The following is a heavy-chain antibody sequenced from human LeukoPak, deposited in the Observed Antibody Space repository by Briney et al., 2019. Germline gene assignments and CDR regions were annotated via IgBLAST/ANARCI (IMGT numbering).Heavy chain of an antibody. V-gene: IGHV3-48*01. CDR2: ISSSSSTI. J-gene: IGHJ4*02. D-gene: IGHD3-22*01. CDR1: GFTFSSYS. Sequence: GGSLRLSCAASGFTFSSYSMNWVRQAPGKGLEGVSSISSSSSTIYYADSVKGRFTISRDNAKNSLYLQMNSLRAEDTAVYYCASHPRYYYDSSGDYWGQGTLVTVSS. CDR3: ASHPRYYYDSSGDY.